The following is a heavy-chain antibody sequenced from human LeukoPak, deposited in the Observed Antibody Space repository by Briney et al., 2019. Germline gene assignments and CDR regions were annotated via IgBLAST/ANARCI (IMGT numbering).Heavy chain of an antibody. CDR3: ASVGPSIYGMDV. V-gene: IGHV1-2*02. CDR2: INPNSGGT. J-gene: IGHJ6*02. Sequence: ASVKVSCKASGFTFTSSAMHWVRQAPGQGLERMGWINPNSGGTNYAQKFQGRVTMTRDTSISTAYMELSRLRSDDTAVYYCASVGPSIYGMDVWGQGTTVTVSS. CDR1: GFTFTSSA. D-gene: IGHD6-6*01.